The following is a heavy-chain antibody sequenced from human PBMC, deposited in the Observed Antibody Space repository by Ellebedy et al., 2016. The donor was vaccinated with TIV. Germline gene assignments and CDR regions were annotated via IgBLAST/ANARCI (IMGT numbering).Heavy chain of an antibody. V-gene: IGHV3-30*03. D-gene: IGHD3-3*01. Sequence: PGGSLRLSCAASGFTFNSYGMHLVRQAPGKGLEWVAVISYVGNNEDYADSVKGRFTTYRDNSQNTLFLQMDSLRVEDTAVYYCARPRGITIFERILYFDLWGRGTLVTVSS. J-gene: IGHJ2*01. CDR2: ISYVGNNE. CDR3: ARPRGITIFERILYFDL. CDR1: GFTFNSYG.